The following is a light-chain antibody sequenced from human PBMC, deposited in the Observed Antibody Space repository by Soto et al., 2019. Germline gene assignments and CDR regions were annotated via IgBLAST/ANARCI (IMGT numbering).Light chain of an antibody. CDR1: SSDVGAYNY. V-gene: IGLV2-14*03. CDR3: TSYTSGATLI. J-gene: IGLJ2*01. Sequence: QSVLTQPASVSGSPGQSMTISCTGTSSDVGAYNYVSWYQHPPGKAPKLMIYDVSSRPSGISHRFSGSKSGSMASLTISGLQAEDEADYYCTSYTSGATLIFGGGTKLTVL. CDR2: DVS.